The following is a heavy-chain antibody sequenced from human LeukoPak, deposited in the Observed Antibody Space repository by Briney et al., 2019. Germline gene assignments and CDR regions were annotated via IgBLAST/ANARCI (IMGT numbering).Heavy chain of an antibody. Sequence: ASVKVSCKASSYTFIRYGVSWVRRAPGHGLEWMGWINTYNSNTSYVQRLQGRLTMTTDTSTSTAYMELRSLRSDDTAVYYCASPLGYCTTSCCYATPYYYYGLDIWGLGTTVTVSS. CDR3: ASPLGYCTTSCCYATPYYYYGLDI. J-gene: IGHJ6*02. CDR2: INTYNSNT. V-gene: IGHV1-18*01. D-gene: IGHD2-2*01. CDR1: SYTFIRYG.